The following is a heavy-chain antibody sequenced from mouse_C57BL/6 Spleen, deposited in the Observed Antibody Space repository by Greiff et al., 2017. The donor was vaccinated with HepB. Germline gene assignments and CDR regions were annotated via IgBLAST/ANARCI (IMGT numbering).Heavy chain of an antibody. J-gene: IGHJ2*01. Sequence: VQLQQSGAELVRPGPSVKMSCKASGYTFTNYWIGWAKQRPGHGLEWIGDIYPGGGYTNYNEKFKGKATLTADKSSSTAYMQFSSLTSEDSAIYYCARRYDYDGYYFDYWGQGTTLTVSS. CDR2: IYPGGGYT. CDR1: GYTFTNYW. D-gene: IGHD2-4*01. CDR3: ARRYDYDGYYFDY. V-gene: IGHV1-63*01.